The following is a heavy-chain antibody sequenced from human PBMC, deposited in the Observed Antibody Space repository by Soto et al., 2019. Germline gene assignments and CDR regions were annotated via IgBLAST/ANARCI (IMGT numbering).Heavy chain of an antibody. J-gene: IGHJ4*02. CDR2: SRNKARSYTA. CDR3: ARSFDSFGYYYLGGF. D-gene: IGHD3-22*01. Sequence: GGSLRLSCAASGFTFSDHFMDWVRQAPGKGLEWVGRSRNKARSYTAEYAAAVKGRFSISRDDSGTSVYLQMHSLKTEDTAVYYCARSFDSFGYYYLGGFWGQGTLVTVSS. V-gene: IGHV3-72*01. CDR1: GFTFSDHF.